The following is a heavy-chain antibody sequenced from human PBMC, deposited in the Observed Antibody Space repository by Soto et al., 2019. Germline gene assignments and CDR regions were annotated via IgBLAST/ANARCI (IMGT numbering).Heavy chain of an antibody. V-gene: IGHV1-24*01. CDR1: GYTLTELS. J-gene: IGHJ4*02. CDR2: FDPEDGET. CDR3: ATDQLWFGEGRFDY. Sequence: GASVKVSCKVSGYTLTELSMHWVRQAPGKGLEWMGGFDPEDGETIYAQKFQGRVTMTEDISTDTAYMELSSLRSEDTAVYYCATDQLWFGEGRFDYWGQGTRVTVSS. D-gene: IGHD3-10*01.